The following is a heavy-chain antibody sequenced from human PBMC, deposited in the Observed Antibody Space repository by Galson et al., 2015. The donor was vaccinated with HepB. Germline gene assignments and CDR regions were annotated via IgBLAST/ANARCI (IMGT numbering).Heavy chain of an antibody. CDR1: GFTFSNAW. J-gene: IGHJ4*02. CDR2: IKSKTDGGTT. D-gene: IGHD3-3*01. Sequence: SLRLSCAASGFTFSNAWMSWVRQAPGKGLEWVGRIKSKTDGGTTDYAAPVKGRFTISRDDSKNTLYLQMNSLKTEDTAVYYCTTRLRIFGVPDAGDYWGQGTLVTVSS. CDR3: TTRLRIFGVPDAGDY. V-gene: IGHV3-15*01.